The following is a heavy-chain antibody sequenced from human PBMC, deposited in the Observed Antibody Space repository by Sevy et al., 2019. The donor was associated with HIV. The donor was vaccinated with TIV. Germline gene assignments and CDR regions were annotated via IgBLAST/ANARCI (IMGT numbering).Heavy chain of an antibody. Sequence: GGSLRLSCAASGFTFSKYSMSWIRQTPGKGLEWVSTFSFGCGKINYADSVKGRFTISRYDSRNTFYLQMNSLRAEDTAIYYWGREGCTKPHDYWGQGTVVTVSS. CDR1: GFTFSKYS. D-gene: IGHD2-8*01. V-gene: IGHV3-23*01. CDR3: GREGCTKPHDY. J-gene: IGHJ4*02. CDR2: FSFGCGKI.